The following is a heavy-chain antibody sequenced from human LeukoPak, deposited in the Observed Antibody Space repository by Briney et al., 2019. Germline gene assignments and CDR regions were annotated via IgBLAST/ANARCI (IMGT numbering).Heavy chain of an antibody. J-gene: IGHJ5*02. CDR1: GFTFSSYA. Sequence: GGSLRLSCTASGFTFSSYAMHWVRQAPGKGLEWAAVISSDGNTKYYADSVEGRFTIPRDNSNNTLYLQMNSLGADDTAIYYCARMGDEWNWFDPWGQGTLVTVSS. CDR3: ARMGDEWNWFDP. V-gene: IGHV3-30-3*01. D-gene: IGHD3-16*01. CDR2: ISSDGNTK.